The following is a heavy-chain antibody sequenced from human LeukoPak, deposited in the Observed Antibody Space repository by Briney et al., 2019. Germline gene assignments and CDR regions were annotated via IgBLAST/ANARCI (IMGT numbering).Heavy chain of an antibody. D-gene: IGHD2-2*01. V-gene: IGHV3-49*04. Sequence: GGSLRLSCTASGFTFGDYAMSWVRQAPGKGLEWVGFIRSKAYGGTTGYAASVKGRFTISRDDSKSIAYLQMNSLKTEDTAVYYCTRAPGYCSSTSCQGDGYYFDYWGQGTLVTVSS. CDR2: IRSKAYGGTT. CDR1: GFTFGDYA. CDR3: TRAPGYCSSTSCQGDGYYFDY. J-gene: IGHJ4*02.